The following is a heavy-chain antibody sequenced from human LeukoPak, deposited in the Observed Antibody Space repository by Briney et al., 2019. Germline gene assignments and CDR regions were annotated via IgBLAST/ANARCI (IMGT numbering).Heavy chain of an antibody. D-gene: IGHD3-9*01. CDR3: AKDSRDYDILTGYYF. V-gene: IGHV3-23*01. CDR2: ISGSGGST. CDR1: GFTFNTYG. J-gene: IGHJ4*02. Sequence: GGSLRLSCAASGFTFNTYGMNWVRQAPGKGLEWVSAISGSGGSTYYADSVKGRFTISRDNSKNTLYLQMNSLRAEDTAVYYCAKDSRDYDILTGYYFWGQGTLVTVSS.